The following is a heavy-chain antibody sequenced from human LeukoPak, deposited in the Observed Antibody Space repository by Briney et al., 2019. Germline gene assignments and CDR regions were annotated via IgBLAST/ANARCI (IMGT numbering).Heavy chain of an antibody. CDR2: IYYSGST. Sequence: SETLSLTCTVSGGSISSHYWSWIRQPPGKGLEWIGYIYYSGSTNYNPSLKSRVTISVDTSKNQFSLKLSSVTAADTAVYYCARALELHYDYWGQGTLVTVSS. D-gene: IGHD1-7*01. CDR3: ARALELHYDY. CDR1: GGSISSHY. J-gene: IGHJ4*02. V-gene: IGHV4-59*11.